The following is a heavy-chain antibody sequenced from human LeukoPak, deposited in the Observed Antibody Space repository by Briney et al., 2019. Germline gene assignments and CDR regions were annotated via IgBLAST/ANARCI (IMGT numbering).Heavy chain of an antibody. CDR2: ISGDGDST. D-gene: IGHD1-26*01. V-gene: IGHV3-43*02. Sequence: GGSLRLSCAASGFTFVDYAMHWVRQAPGQGLEWVSLISGDGDSTYYADSVKGRFTISRDNSKNSLYLQMNGLRAEDTSLYYCAKDLRVGATGEGVDYWGQGTLVTVSS. CDR3: AKDLRVGATGEGVDY. J-gene: IGHJ4*02. CDR1: GFTFVDYA.